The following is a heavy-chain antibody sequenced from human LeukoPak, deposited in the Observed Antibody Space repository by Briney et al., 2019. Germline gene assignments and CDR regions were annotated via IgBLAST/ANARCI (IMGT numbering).Heavy chain of an antibody. CDR2: IYNGVPT. V-gene: IGHV4-4*09. CDR1: GAPIIRLH. CDR3: VETPGRPGSDY. J-gene: IGHJ4*02. Sequence: SETLSLTCTGSGAPIIRLHWNWVRQPPGKGLEWIGNIYNGVPTFFNPSLKSRVTLSVDTSNTQFSLQLASVTAADTAVYYFVETPGRPGSDYWGQGILVTVSS. D-gene: IGHD2/OR15-2a*01.